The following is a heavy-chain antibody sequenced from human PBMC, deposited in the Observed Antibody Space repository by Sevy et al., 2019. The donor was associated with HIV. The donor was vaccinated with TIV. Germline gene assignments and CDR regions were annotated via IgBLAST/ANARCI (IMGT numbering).Heavy chain of an antibody. CDR2: ISYDGSNK. J-gene: IGHJ4*02. CDR3: AQARGNYGSGSYIFDY. V-gene: IGHV3-30*18. CDR1: GFTFSSYG. Sequence: GGSLRLSCAASGFTFSSYGMHWVRQAPGKGLEWVAVISYDGSNKYYADSVKGRFTISRDNSKNQLYLQMNSLRAEDTAVYYCAQARGNYGSGSYIFDYWGQGTLVTVSS. D-gene: IGHD3-10*01.